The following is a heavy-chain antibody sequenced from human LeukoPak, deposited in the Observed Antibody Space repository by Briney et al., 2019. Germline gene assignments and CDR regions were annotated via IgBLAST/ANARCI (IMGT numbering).Heavy chain of an antibody. CDR1: GFTFRSYS. CDR3: ARGLGYYDNSGSSYFDS. Sequence: GGSLRLSCAASGFTFRSYSMNWARQAPGKGLGWVSYISTSSDTIYYADSVKGRFTISRDNAKNSLYLQMNSLRDEDTALYYCARGLGYYDNSGSSYFDSWGQGTLVTVSS. J-gene: IGHJ4*02. V-gene: IGHV3-48*02. D-gene: IGHD3-22*01. CDR2: ISTSSDTI.